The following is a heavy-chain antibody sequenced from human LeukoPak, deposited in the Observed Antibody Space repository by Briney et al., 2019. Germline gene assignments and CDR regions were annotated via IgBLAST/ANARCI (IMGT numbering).Heavy chain of an antibody. CDR2: ISSTGSTI. V-gene: IGHV3-11*01. CDR1: GFTFSDYY. J-gene: IGHJ4*02. D-gene: IGHD5-24*01. CDR3: ARSDGYKDPFDY. Sequence: PGGSLRLSCAASGFTFSDYYMSWIRQAPGKGLEWVSSISSTGSTIYNADSVKGRFTISRVNAKNSLYLQMNSLRAEDTAVYYCARSDGYKDPFDYWGQGTLVTVSS.